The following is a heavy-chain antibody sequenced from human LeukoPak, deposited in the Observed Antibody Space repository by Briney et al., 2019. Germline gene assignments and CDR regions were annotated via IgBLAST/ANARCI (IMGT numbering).Heavy chain of an antibody. J-gene: IGHJ4*02. V-gene: IGHV3-23*01. D-gene: IGHD4/OR15-4a*01. Sequence: PGGSLRLSCVASGFIFNKHAMSCVRQAPGKGLEWVSGLSGSGSSTDYADSLKGRFTVSRDNSKNTLFLQMNSLRAEDTAIYYCAKERDYGPADYWGQGTLVTVSS. CDR2: LSGSGSST. CDR3: AKERDYGPADY. CDR1: GFIFNKHA.